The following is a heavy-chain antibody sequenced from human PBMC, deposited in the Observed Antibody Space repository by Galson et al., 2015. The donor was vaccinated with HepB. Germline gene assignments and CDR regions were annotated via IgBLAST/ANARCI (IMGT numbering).Heavy chain of an antibody. CDR2: ISYDGSNK. D-gene: IGHD6-13*01. V-gene: IGHV3-30*04. Sequence: SLRLSCAASGFTFSSYAMHWVRQAPGKGLEWVAVISYDGSNKYYADSVKGRFTISRDNSKNTLYLQMNSLRAEDTAVYYCARGSIAAAGITDYWGQGTLVTVSS. CDR3: ARGSIAAAGITDY. J-gene: IGHJ4*02. CDR1: GFTFSSYA.